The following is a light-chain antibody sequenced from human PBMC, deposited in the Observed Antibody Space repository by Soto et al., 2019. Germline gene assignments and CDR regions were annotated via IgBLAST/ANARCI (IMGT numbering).Light chain of an antibody. J-gene: IGLJ1*01. CDR1: SSDVGNYNL. CDR2: EGS. V-gene: IGLV2-23*01. CDR3: CSYAGSSTLV. Sequence: QSALTQPASVSGSPGQSITISCTGTSSDVGNYNLVSWYQQHPGKAPKLMIYEGSKRPSGVSNRFSGSKSGNTASLTISGLQAEDEADYYCCSYAGSSTLVFGTGTKVTLL.